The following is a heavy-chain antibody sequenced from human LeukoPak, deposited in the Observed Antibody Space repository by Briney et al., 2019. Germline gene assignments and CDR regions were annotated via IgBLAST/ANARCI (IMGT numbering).Heavy chain of an antibody. D-gene: IGHD2-2*01. CDR2: INQGGTEK. CDR3: ARDGPPAGLYFDN. CDR1: GFSFNTFW. V-gene: IGHV3-7*01. J-gene: IGHJ4*02. Sequence: GWSLRLSCAASGFSFNTFWMNWVRQAPGKGLERVASINQGGTEKHYVDSVKGRFTISRDNAKNSLYLQMYSLRAEDTAVYYCARDGPPAGLYFDNWGQGTLVTVSS.